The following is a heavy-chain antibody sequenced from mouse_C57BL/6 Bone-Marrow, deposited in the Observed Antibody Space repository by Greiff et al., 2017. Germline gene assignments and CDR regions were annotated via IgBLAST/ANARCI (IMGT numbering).Heavy chain of an antibody. CDR2: IRSKSNNYAT. J-gene: IGHJ3*01. V-gene: IGHV10-1*01. Sequence: KGQEWVARIRSKSNNYATYYADSVKDRFTISRDDSESMLYLQMNNLNTEYTAMYYCVGAWFAYWGQGTLVTVSA. CDR3: VGAWFAY.